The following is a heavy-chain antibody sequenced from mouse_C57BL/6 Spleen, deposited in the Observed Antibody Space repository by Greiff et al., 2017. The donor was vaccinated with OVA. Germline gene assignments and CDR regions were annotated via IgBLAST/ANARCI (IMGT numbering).Heavy chain of an antibody. Sequence: QVQLQQSGPGLVAPSQSLSITCTVSGFSLTSYGVHWVRQPPGKGLEWLVVIWSDGSTTYNSALKSRLSISKDNSKSQVFLKMNSLQTDDTAMYYCARQITTVVARDYAMDYWGQGTSVTVSS. J-gene: IGHJ4*01. CDR1: GFSLTSYG. CDR2: IWSDGST. V-gene: IGHV2-6-1*01. D-gene: IGHD1-1*01. CDR3: ARQITTVVARDYAMDY.